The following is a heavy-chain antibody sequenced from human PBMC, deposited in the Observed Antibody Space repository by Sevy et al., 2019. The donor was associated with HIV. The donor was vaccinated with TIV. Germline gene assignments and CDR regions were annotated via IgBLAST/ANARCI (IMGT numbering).Heavy chain of an antibody. J-gene: IGHJ3*02. Sequence: SETLSLTCTVSGGSISSYYWSWIRQPPGKGLEWIGYIYYSGSTNATPSLKSRVTISVDTSKNQFPLKLSSVTAADTAVYYGARTEGGKQQLVRLMAFDIWGQGTMVTVSS. D-gene: IGHD6-13*01. CDR3: ARTEGGKQQLVRLMAFDI. V-gene: IGHV4-59*13. CDR2: IYYSGST. CDR1: GGSISSYY.